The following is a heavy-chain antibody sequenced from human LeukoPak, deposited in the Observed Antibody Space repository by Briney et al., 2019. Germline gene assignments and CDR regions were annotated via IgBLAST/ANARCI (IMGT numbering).Heavy chain of an antibody. CDR2: IYYSGST. J-gene: IGHJ4*02. D-gene: IGHD4-23*01. CDR1: GGSISSYY. V-gene: IGHV4-59*01. Sequence: SETLSLTCTVSGGSISSYYWSWIRQPPGKGLEWIGYIYYSGSTNYNPSLKSRVTISVDTSKNQFSLKLSSVTAADTAVYYCAGDIDGGNGFDYWGQGTLVTVSS. CDR3: AGDIDGGNGFDY.